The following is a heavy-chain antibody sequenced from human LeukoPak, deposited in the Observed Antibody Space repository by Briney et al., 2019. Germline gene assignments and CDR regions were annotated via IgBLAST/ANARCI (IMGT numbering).Heavy chain of an antibody. CDR2: INPSGGST. Sequence: ASVKVPCKASGYTLINYYMHWVRQAPGQGLEWMGIINPSGGSTSYAQKFQGRVTMTRDTSTSTVYMELSSLRSEDTAVYYCARDESTSILWWWGQGTLVTVSS. J-gene: IGHJ1*01. CDR3: ARDESTSILWW. CDR1: GYTLINYY. V-gene: IGHV1-46*01. D-gene: IGHD2-21*01.